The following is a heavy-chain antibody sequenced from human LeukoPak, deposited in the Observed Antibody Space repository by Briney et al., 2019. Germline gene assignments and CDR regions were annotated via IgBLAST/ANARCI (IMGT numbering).Heavy chain of an antibody. D-gene: IGHD3-22*01. Sequence: PGGSLRLSCAASGFTFSSYWMHWVRQAPGKGLVWVSRINTDGSSTSYADSVKGRFTISRDNAKNTLYLQMNSLRAEDTAVYYCAKVTADYYESLDFDYWGQGTLVTVSS. CDR3: AKVTADYYESLDFDY. CDR1: GFTFSSYW. V-gene: IGHV3-74*01. CDR2: INTDGSST. J-gene: IGHJ4*02.